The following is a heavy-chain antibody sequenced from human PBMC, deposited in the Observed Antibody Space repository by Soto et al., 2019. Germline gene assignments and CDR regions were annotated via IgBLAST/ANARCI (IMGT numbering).Heavy chain of an antibody. D-gene: IGHD3-3*02. Sequence: SETLSLTCTVSGGSISSGDYYWSWIRQPPGKGLEWIGYIYYSGSTYYNPSLKSRVTLSVDTSKNQFSLKLSSVTAADTAVYYCARVLGNDAFDIWGQGTMVTVSS. CDR3: ARVLGNDAFDI. V-gene: IGHV4-30-4*01. J-gene: IGHJ3*02. CDR2: IYYSGST. CDR1: GGSISSGDYY.